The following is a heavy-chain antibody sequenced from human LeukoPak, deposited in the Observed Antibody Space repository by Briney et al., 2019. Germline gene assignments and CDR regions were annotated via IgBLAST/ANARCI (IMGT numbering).Heavy chain of an antibody. CDR1: GGSISSYY. CDR2: VNHGGST. CDR3: AKDGKNKAFDY. V-gene: IGHV4-34*01. J-gene: IGHJ4*02. D-gene: IGHD1-14*01. Sequence: PSETLSLTCTVSGGSISSYYWSWIRQPPGKGLEWIGEVNHGGSTNYNPSLKSRVTMSVDTSRNQFSLRVNSVTAADTAVYYCAKDGKNKAFDYWGQGTLVTVSS.